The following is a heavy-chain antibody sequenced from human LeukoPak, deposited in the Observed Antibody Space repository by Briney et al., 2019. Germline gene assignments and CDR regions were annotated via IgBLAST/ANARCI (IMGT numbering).Heavy chain of an antibody. Sequence: GGSLRLSCAASGFTFSSYWMHWVRQAPGKGLVWVSRINSDGTTTTYADSVKGRFTISRDNAKNTLYLQMNSLRAEDTAVYYCAKVNTGSYTWFDPWGQGTLVTVSS. CDR2: INSDGTTT. CDR1: GFTFSSYW. J-gene: IGHJ5*02. D-gene: IGHD1-26*01. CDR3: AKVNTGSYTWFDP. V-gene: IGHV3-74*01.